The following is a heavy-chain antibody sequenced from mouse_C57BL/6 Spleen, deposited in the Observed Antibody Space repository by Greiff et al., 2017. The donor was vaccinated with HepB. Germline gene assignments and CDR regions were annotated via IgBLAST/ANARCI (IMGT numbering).Heavy chain of an antibody. J-gene: IGHJ4*01. CDR2: ISSGSSTI. Sequence: EVKVEESGGGLVKPGGSLKLSCAASGFTFSDYGMHWVRQAPEKGLEWVAYISSGSSTIYYADTVKGRFTISRDNAKNTLFLQMTSLRSEDTAMYYCARLLRYLYAMDYWGQGTSVTVSS. D-gene: IGHD1-1*01. V-gene: IGHV5-17*01. CDR1: GFTFSDYG. CDR3: ARLLRYLYAMDY.